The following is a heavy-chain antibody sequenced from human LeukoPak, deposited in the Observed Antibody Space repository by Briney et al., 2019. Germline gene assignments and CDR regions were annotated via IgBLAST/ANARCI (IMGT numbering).Heavy chain of an antibody. J-gene: IGHJ4*02. CDR2: ISGSGGST. CDR3: ARDREYYGSGSYLDY. Sequence: GGSLRLSCAASGFTFSNYAMNWVRQAPGKRLEWVSAISGSGGSTNYVDSVKGRFTISRDNSKNTLYLQMNSLRAEDTAVYYCARDREYYGSGSYLDYWGQGTLVTVSS. CDR1: GFTFSNYA. V-gene: IGHV3-23*01. D-gene: IGHD3-10*01.